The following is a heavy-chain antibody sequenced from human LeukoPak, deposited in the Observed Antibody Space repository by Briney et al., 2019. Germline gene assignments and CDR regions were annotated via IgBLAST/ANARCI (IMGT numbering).Heavy chain of an antibody. V-gene: IGHV3-23*01. CDR1: GFTFSNYA. CDR2: ITRFTGTT. J-gene: IGHJ4*02. Sequence: GGSLRLSCAASGFTFSNYAMTWVRQAPGKGREWVSTITRFTGTTYYADSVKGRFTISRGDSNNTLYLQMNSLRAGDTAVYYCARDTRLMYYFDYWGQGTLVTVSS. CDR3: ARDTRLMYYFDY. D-gene: IGHD2-2*01.